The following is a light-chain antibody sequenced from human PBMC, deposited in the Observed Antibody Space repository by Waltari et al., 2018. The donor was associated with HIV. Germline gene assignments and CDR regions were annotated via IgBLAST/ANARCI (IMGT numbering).Light chain of an antibody. Sequence: QSVLTQPPSASGTPGQRVTVSCSGSRSNIGSNYVYWYQQPPGTAPKLLIYRNYRRPSGVPDRFSGSKSGTSASLAISGLRSEDEADYYCAAWDGSLSNYVFGTGTKVTVL. CDR2: RNY. V-gene: IGLV1-47*01. J-gene: IGLJ1*01. CDR3: AAWDGSLSNYV. CDR1: RSNIGSNY.